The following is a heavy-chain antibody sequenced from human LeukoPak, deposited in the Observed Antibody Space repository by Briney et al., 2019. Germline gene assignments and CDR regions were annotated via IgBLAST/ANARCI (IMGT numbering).Heavy chain of an antibody. Sequence: PSQTLSLTCTVSGVSICGVGYYWSWIRQHPGKGLEWIGYIYYRGSTYYSPSLKSLVTISVDTSKTQFSLKLSAVTAADSAVYYCARGLYYGAQPFDYWGQGTLVTVSS. V-gene: IGHV4-31*01. D-gene: IGHD4-17*01. CDR2: IYYRGST. CDR1: GVSICGVGYY. J-gene: IGHJ4*02. CDR3: ARGLYYGAQPFDY.